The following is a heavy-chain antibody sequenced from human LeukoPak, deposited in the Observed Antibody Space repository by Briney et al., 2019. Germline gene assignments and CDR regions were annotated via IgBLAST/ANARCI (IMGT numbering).Heavy chain of an antibody. CDR3: ARRNYYGSGSYAFDI. Sequence: GGSLRLSCAASGFTFDDYGMSWVRQAPGKGLEWVSGINWNGGSTGYADSVKGRFTISRDNAKNSLYLQMNSLRAEDTALYHCARRNYYGSGSYAFDIWGQGTMVTVSS. D-gene: IGHD3-10*01. CDR2: INWNGGST. J-gene: IGHJ3*02. CDR1: GFTFDDYG. V-gene: IGHV3-20*01.